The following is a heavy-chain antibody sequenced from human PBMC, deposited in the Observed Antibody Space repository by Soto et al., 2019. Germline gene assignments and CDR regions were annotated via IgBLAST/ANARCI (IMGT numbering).Heavy chain of an antibody. CDR3: ARERGSGWTFDY. J-gene: IGHJ4*02. Sequence: LRLSCAASGFTFSTYSMNWVRQAPGKGLEWVSSISSSTIYYADSVKGRFTISRDNVQNSLYLQMHSLRAEDTAVYYCARERGSGWTFDYWGQGTLVTVSS. CDR2: ISSSTI. D-gene: IGHD6-19*01. V-gene: IGHV3-48*01. CDR1: GFTFSTYS.